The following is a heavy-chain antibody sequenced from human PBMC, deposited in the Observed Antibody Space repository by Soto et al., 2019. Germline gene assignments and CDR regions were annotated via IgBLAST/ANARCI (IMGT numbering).Heavy chain of an antibody. CDR3: AKVAAIGGNYYYYYMDV. J-gene: IGHJ6*03. D-gene: IGHD2-15*01. V-gene: IGHV5-51*01. CDR2: IYPGDSDT. Sequence: PGESLKISCKGSGYSFTSYWIGWVRQMPGKGLEWMGIIYPGDSDTRYSPSFQGQVTISADKSISTAYLQWSSLKASDTAMYYCAKVAAIGGNYYYYYMDVWGKGTTVTVS. CDR1: GYSFTSYW.